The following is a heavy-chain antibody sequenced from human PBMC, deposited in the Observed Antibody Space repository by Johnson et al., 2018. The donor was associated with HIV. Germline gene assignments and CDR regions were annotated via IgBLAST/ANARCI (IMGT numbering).Heavy chain of an antibody. CDR2: ISYDGSNK. CDR3: AKGHSSGYPKDAFDI. V-gene: IGHV3-30-3*01. Sequence: QVQLVESGGGVVQPGRSLRLSCAASGFTFSSYAMHWVRQAPGKGLEWVAVISYDGSNKYYADSVRGRFTISRDNANNTLYLEMNSLRTEDTAMYYCAKGHSSGYPKDAFDIWGRGTIVTVSS. D-gene: IGHD3-22*01. CDR1: GFTFSSYA. J-gene: IGHJ3*02.